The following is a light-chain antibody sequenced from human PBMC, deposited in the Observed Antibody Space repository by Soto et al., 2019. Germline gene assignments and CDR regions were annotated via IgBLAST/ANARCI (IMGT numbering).Light chain of an antibody. CDR3: QQYNDWPPLT. CDR2: GAS. Sequence: ETVITQSPATLSVSPGERATLSCRASQGVGSNLAWYQQKPGQAPRLLIYGASTRATGIPARFSGSGSGTEFTLTISSLQSEDFAVYYCQQYNDWPPLTFGGGTKVDIK. J-gene: IGKJ4*01. CDR1: QGVGSN. V-gene: IGKV3-15*01.